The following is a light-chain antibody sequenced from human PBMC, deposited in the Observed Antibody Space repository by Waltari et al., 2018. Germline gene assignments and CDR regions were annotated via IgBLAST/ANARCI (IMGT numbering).Light chain of an antibody. CDR3: QSYYGTDWV. J-gene: IGLJ3*02. Sequence: NFMLTQPHSVSESPGKTVTISCTRSSGSIASNDVQWYQQRPGSAPTTVIYENNQRPSGVSDRFSGSIDSSSNSAPLTISGLKAEDEADYYCQSYYGTDWVFGGGTKLTVL. V-gene: IGLV6-57*04. CDR1: SGSIASND. CDR2: ENN.